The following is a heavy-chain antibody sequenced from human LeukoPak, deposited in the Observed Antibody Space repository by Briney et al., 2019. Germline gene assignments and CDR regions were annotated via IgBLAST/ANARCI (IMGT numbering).Heavy chain of an antibody. Sequence: PGGSLRLSCAASGFRFNSYWMHWVRQAPGKGLVWVSRINTDGSSITYVDSVKGRFTISRDNAQNTLYLQMSNLRADDTAVYYCGRSGYMYDSGDWGQGTLLTFSS. V-gene: IGHV3-74*03. D-gene: IGHD3-22*01. CDR2: INTDGSSI. J-gene: IGHJ4*02. CDR1: GFRFNSYW. CDR3: GRSGYMYDSGD.